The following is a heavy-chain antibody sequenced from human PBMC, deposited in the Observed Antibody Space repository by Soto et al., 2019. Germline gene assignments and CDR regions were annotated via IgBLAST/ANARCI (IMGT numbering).Heavy chain of an antibody. D-gene: IGHD2-8*01. Sequence: GGSLRLSCAASGFTFSSYAMNWVRQAPGKGLEWVSAISGSGGTIYYADSVKGRFTISRDNSKSTLYLQMSSLRAEDTAVFYCARDAGSVCTNAACRVREWGQGTLVTVSS. V-gene: IGHV3-23*01. CDR3: ARDAGSVCTNAACRVRE. CDR1: GFTFSSYA. J-gene: IGHJ4*02. CDR2: ISGSGGTI.